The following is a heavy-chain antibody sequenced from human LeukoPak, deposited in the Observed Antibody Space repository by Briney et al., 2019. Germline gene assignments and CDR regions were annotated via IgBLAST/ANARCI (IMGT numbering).Heavy chain of an antibody. J-gene: IGHJ3*02. Sequence: GGSLRLSCAASGFTFSSYAMSWVRQAPGKGLEWVAVTSYDGSNKYYADSVKGRFTISRDNSKNTLYPQMNSLRAEDTALYYCAKDRAGYSGRPSAFDIWGQGTMVTVSS. V-gene: IGHV3-30*18. CDR1: GFTFSSYA. CDR2: TSYDGSNK. CDR3: AKDRAGYSGRPSAFDI. D-gene: IGHD6-13*01.